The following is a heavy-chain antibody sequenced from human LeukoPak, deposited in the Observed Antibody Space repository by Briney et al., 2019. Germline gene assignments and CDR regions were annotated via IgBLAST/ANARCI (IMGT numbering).Heavy chain of an antibody. V-gene: IGHV4-34*01. D-gene: IGHD3-10*01. CDR1: GESFSGYF. CDR3: ARHVDYGSGSSPPAY. Sequence: SETLSLTCAVYGESFSGYFWNWIRQPPGKGLEWIGEINHSGSTSNHNPSLKSRVTMSVDTSKNQFSLKLSSVTAADTAVYYCARHVDYGSGSSPPAYWGQGTLVTVSS. J-gene: IGHJ4*02. CDR2: INHSGSTS.